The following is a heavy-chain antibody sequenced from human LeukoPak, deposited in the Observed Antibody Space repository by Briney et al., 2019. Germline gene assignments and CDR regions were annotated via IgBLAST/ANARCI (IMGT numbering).Heavy chain of an antibody. V-gene: IGHV3-53*01. CDR1: GFTFSNRY. D-gene: IGHD3-22*01. J-gene: IGHJ3*02. Sequence: GGSLRLSCAASGFTFSNRYMTWVRQAPGKGLEWVSLIYSDGRTYYADSVMGRCTISRDNSKNTLYLQMNSLRVEDTAVYYCARGLFLSGYLDAFDIWGQGTVVTVSS. CDR2: IYSDGRT. CDR3: ARGLFLSGYLDAFDI.